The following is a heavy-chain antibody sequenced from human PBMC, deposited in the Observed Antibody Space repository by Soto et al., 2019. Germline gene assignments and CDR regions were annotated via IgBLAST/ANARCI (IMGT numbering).Heavy chain of an antibody. Sequence: GGSLRLSCAASGFTFSSYAMSWVRQAPGKGLEWVSGISGSGGSTYYADSVKGRFTISRDNSKNTLYLQMNSLRAEDTAVFYCASQRGFGELLPFDYWGQGTLVTVSS. CDR1: GFTFSSYA. V-gene: IGHV3-23*01. CDR2: ISGSGGST. J-gene: IGHJ4*02. D-gene: IGHD3-10*01. CDR3: ASQRGFGELLPFDY.